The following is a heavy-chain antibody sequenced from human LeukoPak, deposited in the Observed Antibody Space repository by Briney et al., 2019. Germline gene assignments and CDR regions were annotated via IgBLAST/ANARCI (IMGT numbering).Heavy chain of an antibody. CDR1: GFTFSSNW. CDR3: VRDLGGRSGH. Sequence: GGSLRLSCAASGFTFSSNWMHWVRQAPGKGLVCVSRINEDGSTTNYADSVKGRSTIFRDNAKNTLYLQMNSLRAEDTAVYYCVRDLGGRSGHWGQGTLVTVSS. D-gene: IGHD1-26*01. V-gene: IGHV3-74*01. J-gene: IGHJ4*02. CDR2: INEDGSTT.